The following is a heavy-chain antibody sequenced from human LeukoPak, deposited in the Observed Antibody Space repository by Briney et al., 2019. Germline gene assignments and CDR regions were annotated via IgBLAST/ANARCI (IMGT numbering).Heavy chain of an antibody. CDR2: IYYSGST. V-gene: IGHV4-59*01. CDR3: ARWSSGYVSDY. D-gene: IGHD3-22*01. J-gene: IGHJ4*02. CDR1: GGSISSYY. Sequence: PSETLSLTCTVSGGSISSYYWSWIRQPPGKGLEWIGYIYYSGSTNYNPSLKSRVTISVDTSKNQFSLKLSSVTAADTAVYHCARWSSGYVSDYWGQGTLVTVSS.